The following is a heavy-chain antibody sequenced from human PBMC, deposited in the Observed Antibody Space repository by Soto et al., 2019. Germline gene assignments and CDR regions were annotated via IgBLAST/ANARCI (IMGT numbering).Heavy chain of an antibody. D-gene: IGHD3-22*01. CDR3: AKSRYYYDSSGPNPGAFDI. J-gene: IGHJ3*02. CDR1: GFTFSSYA. V-gene: IGHV3-23*01. CDR2: ISGSGGST. Sequence: PGGSLRLSCAASGFTFSSYAMSWVRQAPGKGLEWVSAISGSGGSTYYADSVKGRFTISRDNSKNTLYLQMNSLRAEDTAVYYCAKSRYYYDSSGPNPGAFDIWGQGTMVTV.